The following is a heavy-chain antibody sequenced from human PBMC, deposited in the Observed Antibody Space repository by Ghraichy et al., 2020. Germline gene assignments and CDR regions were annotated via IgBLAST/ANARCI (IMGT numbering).Heavy chain of an antibody. V-gene: IGHV4-61*01. D-gene: IGHD2-15*01. CDR1: GGSVSSGSYY. J-gene: IGHJ4*02. CDR3: ARGGGGSCYDY. CDR2: IYYSGST. Sequence: ETLSLTCTVSGGSVSSGSYYWSWIRQPPGKGLEWIGYIYYSGSTNYNPSLKSPVTISVDTSKNQFSLKLSSVTAADTAVYYCARGGGGSCYDYWGQGTLVTVSS.